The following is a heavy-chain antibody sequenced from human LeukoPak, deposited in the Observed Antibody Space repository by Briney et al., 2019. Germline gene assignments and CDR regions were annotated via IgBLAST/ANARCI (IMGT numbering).Heavy chain of an antibody. CDR2: INHSGST. CDR3: ARHDCGGDCYSPYYFDY. Sequence: SSETLSLTCAVYGGSFSGYYWSWIRQPPGKGLEWIGEINHSGSTNYNPSLKSRVTISVDTSKNQFSLKLSSVTAADTAVYYCARHDCGGDCYSPYYFDYWGQGTLVTVSS. V-gene: IGHV4-34*01. D-gene: IGHD2-21*02. J-gene: IGHJ4*02. CDR1: GGSFSGYY.